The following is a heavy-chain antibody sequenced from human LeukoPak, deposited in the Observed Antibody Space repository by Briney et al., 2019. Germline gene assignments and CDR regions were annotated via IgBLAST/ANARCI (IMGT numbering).Heavy chain of an antibody. Sequence: GGSLRLSCAASGFTFSSYAMNWVRQAPGMGLEWLSYISASRDITYYADSVKGRFTISRDNAKNSLYLQMNSLRAEDTAVYYCVRGSLASGVVVYYYYYLDVWGKGTTVTVSS. CDR2: ISASRDIT. CDR3: VRGSLASGVVVYYYYYLDV. J-gene: IGHJ6*03. D-gene: IGHD3-3*01. CDR1: GFTFSSYA. V-gene: IGHV3-48*01.